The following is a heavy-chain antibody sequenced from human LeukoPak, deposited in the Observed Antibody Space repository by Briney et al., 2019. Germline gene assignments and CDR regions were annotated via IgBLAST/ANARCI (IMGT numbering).Heavy chain of an antibody. V-gene: IGHV3-30*02. Sequence: PGGSLRLSCAASGFTFSRHGMHWVRHAPDKGLEWVAFIRHDGSEKYYADSVKGRFTISRYSSENTLYLQMNSLRPEDTAMYYCAKGSYHDSNNCPQYYYYIYVCGKGCTVIVSS. D-gene: IGHD4-11*01. J-gene: IGHJ6*03. CDR2: IRHDGSEK. CDR1: GFTFSRHG. CDR3: AKGSYHDSNNCPQYYYYIYV.